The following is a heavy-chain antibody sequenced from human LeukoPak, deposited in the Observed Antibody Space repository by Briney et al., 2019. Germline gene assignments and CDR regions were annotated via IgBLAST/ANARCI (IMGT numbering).Heavy chain of an antibody. CDR3: AKDGYNYDSSGHFDY. D-gene: IGHD3-22*01. CDR1: GFTFSLFA. CDR2: ISGSGGAT. Sequence: GRSLRLSCAASGFTFSLFAMHWVRQAPGKGLEWVSAISGSGGATYHADAASEKGRFTISRDNSKNALYLEINNLRAEDTAVYYCAKDGYNYDSSGHFDYWGQGTLVTVSS. V-gene: IGHV3-23*01. J-gene: IGHJ4*02.